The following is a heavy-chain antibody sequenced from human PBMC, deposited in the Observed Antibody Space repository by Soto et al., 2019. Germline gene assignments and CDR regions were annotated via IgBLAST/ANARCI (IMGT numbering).Heavy chain of an antibody. D-gene: IGHD2-21*02. CDR3: ARGLAYCGGACP. V-gene: IGHV4-61*01. CDR1: GIPVTRGTYY. J-gene: IGHJ5*02. CDR2: SSYGGST. Sequence: QVQLQESGPGLVKPSETLSLTCTVSGIPVTRGTYYWSWIRQSPGTGLEWIGYSSYGGSTYYNPSLKSRVTISVDTSKSQVSLHLTSVTAADTAVYYCARGLAYCGGACPWGRGTLVTVSS.